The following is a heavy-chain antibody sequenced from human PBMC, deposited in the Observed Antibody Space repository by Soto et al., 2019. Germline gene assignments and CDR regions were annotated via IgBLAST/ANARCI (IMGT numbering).Heavy chain of an antibody. CDR2: ISYDGSNK. J-gene: IGHJ4*02. D-gene: IGHD3-10*01. Sequence: GGSLRLSCAASGFTFSSYAMHWVRQAPGKGLEWVAVISYDGSNKYYADSVKGRFTISRDNSKNTLYLQMNSLRAEDTAVYYCARTPGQARGSGSYYNVPPFGYWGQGTLVTVSS. CDR3: ARTPGQARGSGSYYNVPPFGY. CDR1: GFTFSSYA. V-gene: IGHV3-30-3*01.